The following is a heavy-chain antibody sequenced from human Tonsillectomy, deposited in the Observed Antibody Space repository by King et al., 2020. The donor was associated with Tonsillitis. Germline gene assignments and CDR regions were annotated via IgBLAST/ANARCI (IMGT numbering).Heavy chain of an antibody. J-gene: IGHJ3*02. Sequence: VQLVESGGGLVQPGGSLRLSCAASGFTFSSYWMHWVRQAPGKGLVWVSRINSDGSSTSYADSVKGRFTISRDNAKNTLYLQMNSLRAEDTAVYYCARQVYYYDCSGVIENDAFDIWGQGTMVTVSS. CDR1: GFTFSSYW. D-gene: IGHD3-22*01. V-gene: IGHV3-74*01. CDR2: INSDGSST. CDR3: ARQVYYYDCSGVIENDAFDI.